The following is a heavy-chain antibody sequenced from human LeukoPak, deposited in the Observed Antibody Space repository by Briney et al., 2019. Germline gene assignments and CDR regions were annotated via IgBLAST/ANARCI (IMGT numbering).Heavy chain of an antibody. V-gene: IGHV4-61*01. J-gene: IGHJ4*02. D-gene: IGHD3-10*01. CDR3: ARGRLISYYYGSGGGYFDY. Sequence: SETLSLTCTASGGSISSGSYYWSWIRQPPGKGLEWIGYISYSGSTNYNPSLKSRVTTSVDTSKNQFSLKLSSVTAADTAVYYCARGRLISYYYGSGGGYFDYWGQGTLVTVSS. CDR2: ISYSGST. CDR1: GGSISSGSYY.